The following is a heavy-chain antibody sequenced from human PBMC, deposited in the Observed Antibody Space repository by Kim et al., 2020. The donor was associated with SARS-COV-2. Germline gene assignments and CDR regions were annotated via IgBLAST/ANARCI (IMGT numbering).Heavy chain of an antibody. CDR3: ARELGSVYSYVNGMDV. D-gene: IGHD3-10*01. V-gene: IGHV1-3*01. CDR1: GYTFTSYA. Sequence: ASVKVSCKASGYTFTSYAMHWVRLAPGQRLEWMGWINAGNGNTKYSQKFQGRVTITRDTSASTAYMELSSLRSEDTAVYYCARELGSVYSYVNGMDVWGQGTTVTVSS. J-gene: IGHJ6*02. CDR2: INAGNGNT.